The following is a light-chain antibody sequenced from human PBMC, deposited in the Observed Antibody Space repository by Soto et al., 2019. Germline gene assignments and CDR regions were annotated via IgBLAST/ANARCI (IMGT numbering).Light chain of an antibody. Sequence: EIVLTQSPGTLSFSPGERATLSCRASQSVSSSYLAWYQQKPGQAPRLLIYGASSRATGIPDRLSGSGSGTDFTLTISRPEPEDFAVYYCHQYDSSPLTFGGGTTVEIK. J-gene: IGKJ4*01. CDR1: QSVSSSY. CDR2: GAS. CDR3: HQYDSSPLT. V-gene: IGKV3-20*01.